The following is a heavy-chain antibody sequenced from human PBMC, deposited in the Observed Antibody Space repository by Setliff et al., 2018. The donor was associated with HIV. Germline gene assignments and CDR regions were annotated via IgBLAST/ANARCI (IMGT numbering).Heavy chain of an antibody. CDR2: IYHSGST. J-gene: IGHJ4*02. Sequence: SETLSLTCTVSGYSISSGYYWGWIRQPPGKGLEWIGSIYHSGSTYNNPSLKSRVTISVDTSKNQFSLKLTSVTAADTAVYYCARTLRAAAMGYFDYWGQGTLVTVSS. D-gene: IGHD5-18*01. CDR3: ARTLRAAAMGYFDY. CDR1: GYSISSGYY. V-gene: IGHV4-38-2*02.